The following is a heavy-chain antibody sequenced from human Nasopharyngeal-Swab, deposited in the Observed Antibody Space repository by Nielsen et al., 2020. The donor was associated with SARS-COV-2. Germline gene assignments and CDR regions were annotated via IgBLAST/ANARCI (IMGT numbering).Heavy chain of an antibody. CDR2: FDPEDGET. Sequence: ASVKVSCKVSGYTLTELSMHWVRQAPGKGLEWMGGFDPEDGETIYAQKFQGRVTMTEDTSTDTAYMELSSLRSEDTVVYYCATAARYCSSTSCYTFSYWGQGTLVTVSS. V-gene: IGHV1-24*01. CDR3: ATAARYCSSTSCYTFSY. D-gene: IGHD2-2*02. J-gene: IGHJ4*02. CDR1: GYTLTELS.